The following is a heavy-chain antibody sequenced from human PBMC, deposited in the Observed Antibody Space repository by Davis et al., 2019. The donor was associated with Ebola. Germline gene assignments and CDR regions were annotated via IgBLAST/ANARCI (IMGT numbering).Heavy chain of an antibody. CDR2: ISSSGSTI. V-gene: IGHV3-11*04. Sequence: GESLKISCAASGFTFSDYYMSWIRQAPGKGLEWVSYISSSGSTIYYADSVKGRFTISRDNAKNSLYLQMNSLRAEDTAVYYCAGSDYYYYYMDVWGKGTTVTVSS. D-gene: IGHD3-10*01. CDR1: GFTFSDYY. CDR3: AGSDYYYYYMDV. J-gene: IGHJ6*03.